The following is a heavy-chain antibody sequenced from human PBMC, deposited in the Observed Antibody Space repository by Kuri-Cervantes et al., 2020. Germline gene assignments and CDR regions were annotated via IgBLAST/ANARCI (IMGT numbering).Heavy chain of an antibody. Sequence: ASVKVSCKASGYTFTSYYMHWVRQAPGKGLEWMGGFDPEDGETIYAQKFQGRVTMTEDTSTDTAYMELRSLRSDDTAVYYCARAWLTRRAAFDIWGQGTMVTVSS. CDR3: ARAWLTRRAAFDI. J-gene: IGHJ3*02. CDR1: GYTFTSYY. D-gene: IGHD5-18*01. CDR2: FDPEDGET. V-gene: IGHV1-24*01.